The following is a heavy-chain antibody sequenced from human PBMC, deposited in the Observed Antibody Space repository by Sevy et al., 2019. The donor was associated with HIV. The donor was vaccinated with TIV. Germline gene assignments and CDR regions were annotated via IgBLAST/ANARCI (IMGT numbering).Heavy chain of an antibody. D-gene: IGHD3-22*01. CDR2: IKQDGSEK. J-gene: IGHJ2*01. CDR1: GFTFSSYW. V-gene: IGHV3-7*01. Sequence: GGSLRLSCAASGFTFSSYWMSWVRQAPGKGLEWVANIKQDGSEKYDVDSVKGRFTISRDNAKNSLYLQMNSLRAEDTAVYYCARDQSSGTEWYFDLWGRSTLVTVSS. CDR3: ARDQSSGTEWYFDL.